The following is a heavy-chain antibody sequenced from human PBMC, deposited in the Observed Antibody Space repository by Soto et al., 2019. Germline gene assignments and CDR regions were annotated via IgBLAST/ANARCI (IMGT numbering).Heavy chain of an antibody. CDR3: ARDSVPYCGGDCYPPYNWFDP. CDR1: GFTFSNYA. D-gene: IGHD2-21*02. CDR2: ISYDGSNK. Sequence: QVQLVESGGGVVQPGRSLRLSCAASGFTFSNYALHWVRQAPGKGLEWVAVISYDGSNKYYTDSVKGRFTISRDNSKNTLYLQMNSLGAEDTAVYYCARDSVPYCGGDCYPPYNWFDPWGQGTLVTVSS. J-gene: IGHJ5*02. V-gene: IGHV3-30-3*01.